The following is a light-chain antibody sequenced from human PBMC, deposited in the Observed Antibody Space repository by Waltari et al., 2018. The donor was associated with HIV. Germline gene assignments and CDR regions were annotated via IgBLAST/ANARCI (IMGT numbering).Light chain of an antibody. Sequence: DIVMTQSPLSLPVTPGEPASISCRSSQSLLHSNGYKYLDWYLQRPGQSPQLLIYVSSNRASGVPDRFSGSGSGTDFTLKISRVEAEDVGVYYCMQALQTPYSFGQGTKLEIK. CDR1: QSLLHSNGYKY. V-gene: IGKV2-28*01. J-gene: IGKJ2*03. CDR2: VSS. CDR3: MQALQTPYS.